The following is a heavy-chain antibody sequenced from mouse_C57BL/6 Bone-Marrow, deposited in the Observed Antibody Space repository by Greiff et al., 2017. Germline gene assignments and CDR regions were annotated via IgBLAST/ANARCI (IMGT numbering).Heavy chain of an antibody. D-gene: IGHD1-1*01. CDR1: GYTFTSYW. CDR3: ATDYGSSYGEDMDV. V-gene: IGHV1-52*01. Sequence: QVQLQQPGAELVRPGSSVKLSCKASGYTFTSYWMHWVQQRPIQGLEWIGNIDPSASETHSNQKFKDKATLTVDKSSSTAYMQLSSLTSEDSAVYYCATDYGSSYGEDMDVWGKGTTVTVSS. J-gene: IGHJ1*03. CDR2: IDPSASET.